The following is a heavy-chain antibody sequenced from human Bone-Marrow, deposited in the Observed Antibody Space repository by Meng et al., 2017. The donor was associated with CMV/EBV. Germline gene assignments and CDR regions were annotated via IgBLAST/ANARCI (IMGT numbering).Heavy chain of an antibody. D-gene: IGHD5-12*01. CDR1: GDSVSSNSAA. J-gene: IGHJ6*02. CDR3: ARGLVDIVATSPGVYYYYYGMDV. Sequence: SETLSLTCAISGDSVSSNSAAWNWIRQSPSRGLEWLGRTYYRSKWYNDYAVSVKSRITINPDTSKNQFSLQLNSVTPEDTAVYYCARGLVDIVATSPGVYYYYYGMDVWGQGTTVTGSS. CDR2: TYYRSKWYN. V-gene: IGHV6-1*01.